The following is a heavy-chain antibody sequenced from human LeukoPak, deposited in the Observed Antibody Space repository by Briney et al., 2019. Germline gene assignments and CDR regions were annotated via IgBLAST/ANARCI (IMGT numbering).Heavy chain of an antibody. Sequence: AGGSLRLSCAASGFTFSNYAMHWVRQAPGKGLEWVSAISGSGSGDNTYYADSVKGRFTISRDNSKNTLYLQMNSLRAEDTAVYYCAKDRAMAYPNWFDPWGQGTLVTVSS. CDR3: AKDRAMAYPNWFDP. V-gene: IGHV3-23*01. CDR1: GFTFSNYA. J-gene: IGHJ5*02. CDR2: ISGSGSGDNT. D-gene: IGHD5-18*01.